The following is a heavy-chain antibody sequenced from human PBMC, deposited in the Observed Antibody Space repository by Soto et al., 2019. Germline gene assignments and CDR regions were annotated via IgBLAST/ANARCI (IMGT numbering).Heavy chain of an antibody. V-gene: IGHV3-15*01. D-gene: IGHD3-3*01. CDR1: GFIFSNAW. CDR3: TIDRFSVYPD. CDR2: IKSKTDGGTT. Sequence: EVHLVESGGGLVKPGGSLILSCAASGFIFSNAWMNWVRQAPGKGLEWVGRIKSKTDGGTTDYAAPVKGRFTISRDDSKTTLYLQMNSLKSEDTAVYYCTIDRFSVYPDWSLGTLLTVSS. J-gene: IGHJ4*02.